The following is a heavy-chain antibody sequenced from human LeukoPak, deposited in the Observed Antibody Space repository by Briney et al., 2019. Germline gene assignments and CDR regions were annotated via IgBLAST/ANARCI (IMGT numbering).Heavy chain of an antibody. V-gene: IGHV4-59*01. CDR2: IYYTGST. CDR1: GGSISSYY. Sequence: SETLSLTCTVSGGSISSYYWSWIRQPPGKGLEWIGYIYYTGSTNYNPSLKSRVTISVDTSKKQFSLNLSSVTAADTAVYYCARDLGYSSGWYDYWGQGTLVTVSS. D-gene: IGHD6-19*01. J-gene: IGHJ4*02. CDR3: ARDLGYSSGWYDY.